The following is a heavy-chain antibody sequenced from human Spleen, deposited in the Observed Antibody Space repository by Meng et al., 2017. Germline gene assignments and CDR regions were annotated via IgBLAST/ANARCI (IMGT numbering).Heavy chain of an antibody. Sequence: QITLKESGPTLVKPTQTLTLTCTFSGFSLSTSGVGVGWIRQPPGKALEWLALIYWNDDKRYSPSLKSRLTITKDTSKNQVVLTMTNMDPVDTATYYCAHTHYGDFLFDYWGQGTLVTVSS. D-gene: IGHD4-17*01. CDR1: GFSLSTSGVG. CDR3: AHTHYGDFLFDY. CDR2: IYWNDDK. J-gene: IGHJ4*02. V-gene: IGHV2-5*01.